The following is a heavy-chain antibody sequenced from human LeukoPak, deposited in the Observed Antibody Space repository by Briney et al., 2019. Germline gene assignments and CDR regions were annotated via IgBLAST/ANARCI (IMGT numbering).Heavy chain of an antibody. J-gene: IGHJ4*02. CDR2: IYYSGST. CDR3: ARGYSSSWSDY. CDR1: GGSISSHY. D-gene: IGHD6-13*01. Sequence: SETLSLTCTVSGGSISSHYWSWIRQPPGKGLEWIGYIYYSGSTNYNPSLKIRVTISVDTSKNQFSLKLSSVTAADTAVYYCARGYSSSWSDYWGQGTLVTVSS. V-gene: IGHV4-59*11.